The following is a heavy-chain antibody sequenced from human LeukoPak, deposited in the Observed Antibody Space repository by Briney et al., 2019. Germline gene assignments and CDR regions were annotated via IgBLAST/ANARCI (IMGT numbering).Heavy chain of an antibody. CDR3: ARFGFGVVPL. Sequence: GASVKVSCKASGGTFSSYAISWVRQAPGQGLEWMGGIIPIFGTANYAQKFQGRVTITTDESTSTAYMELSSLRSEDTAVYYCARFGFGVVPLWGQGTLVTVSS. CDR2: IIPIFGTA. D-gene: IGHD3-3*01. CDR1: GGTFSSYA. V-gene: IGHV1-69*05. J-gene: IGHJ4*02.